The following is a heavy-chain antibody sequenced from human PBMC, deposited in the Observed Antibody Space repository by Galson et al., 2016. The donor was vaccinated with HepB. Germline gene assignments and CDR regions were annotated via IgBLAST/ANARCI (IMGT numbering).Heavy chain of an antibody. CDR2: IYYSGST. D-gene: IGHD3-3*01. J-gene: IGHJ6*02. V-gene: IGHV4-59*01. Sequence: SETLSLTCTVSGDSISSYYWSWIRQPPGKGLEWIGYIYYSGSTNYNPSLKSRVTMSVDTSKNQFSLKLTSVTAADPAVYFCARAVLRPPRGGMDVWGQGTTVTVSS. CDR3: ARAVLRPPRGGMDV. CDR1: GDSISSYY.